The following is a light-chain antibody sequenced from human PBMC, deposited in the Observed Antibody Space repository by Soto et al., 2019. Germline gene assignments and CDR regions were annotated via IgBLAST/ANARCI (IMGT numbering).Light chain of an antibody. CDR3: QQYSNWPLT. CDR1: QTVSSSY. Sequence: EIVLTQSPGTRSLSPGERATLSCRASQTVSSSYLAWYQQKPGQAPRLLIYGASSRATGIPDRFSGSGSGTEFTLTISSLQSEDFAVYYCQQYSNWPLTFGGGTKVDIK. V-gene: IGKV3-20*01. J-gene: IGKJ4*01. CDR2: GAS.